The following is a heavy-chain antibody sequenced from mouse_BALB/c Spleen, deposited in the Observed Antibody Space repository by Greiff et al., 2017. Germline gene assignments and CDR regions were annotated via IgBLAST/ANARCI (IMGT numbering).Heavy chain of an antibody. D-gene: IGHD1-1*01. J-gene: IGHJ2*01. CDR3: ARGTTVVGRKGYFDY. CDR2: IDTSDSYT. CDR1: GYTFTDYW. V-gene: IGHV1-69*01. Sequence: QVQLKQPGAELVMPGASVKMSCKASGYTFTDYWMHWVKQRPGQGLEWIGAIDTSDSYTSYNQKFKGKATLTVDESSSTAYMQLSSLTSEDSAVYYCARGTTVVGRKGYFDYWGQGTTLTVSS.